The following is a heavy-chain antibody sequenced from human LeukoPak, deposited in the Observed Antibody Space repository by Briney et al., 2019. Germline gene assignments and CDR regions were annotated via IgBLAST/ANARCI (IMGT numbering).Heavy chain of an antibody. D-gene: IGHD4-17*01. V-gene: IGHV3-23*01. CDR3: AKVKTTVTTTDAFDI. CDR2: ISGSGGTT. Sequence: PGGSLRLSCAAYGFTFRSYAMNWVRQAPGKGLEWVSAISGSGGTTYYADSVKGRFTISRDNSKNTLYLQMNSLRAEDTAVYYCAKVKTTVTTTDAFDIWGQGTMVTVSS. CDR1: GFTFRSYA. J-gene: IGHJ3*02.